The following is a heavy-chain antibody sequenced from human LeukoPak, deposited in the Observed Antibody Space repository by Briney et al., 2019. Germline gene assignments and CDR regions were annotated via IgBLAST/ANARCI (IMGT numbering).Heavy chain of an antibody. CDR3: ARVSRGGTTPYFDY. D-gene: IGHD1-26*01. CDR1: GFTFSSYA. Sequence: PGGSLRLSCAASGFTFSSYAMHWVRQAPGKGLEYVSAISSNGGSTYYANSVKGRFTISRDNSKNTLYLQMGSLRAEDMAVYYCARVSRGGTTPYFDYWGQGTLVTVSS. CDR2: ISSNGGST. J-gene: IGHJ4*02. V-gene: IGHV3-64*01.